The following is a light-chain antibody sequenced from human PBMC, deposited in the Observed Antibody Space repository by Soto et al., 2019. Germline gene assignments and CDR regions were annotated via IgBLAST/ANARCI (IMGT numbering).Light chain of an antibody. CDR1: SSNIGSNY. J-gene: IGLJ2*01. CDR2: RNN. V-gene: IGLV1-47*01. Sequence: QSVLTQPPSASVTPGQSVTISWSGSSSNIGSNYVYWYQQLPGTAPKLLIYRNNQRPSGVPDRFSGAKSGTSASLAISGLRSEDEADYYCAAWDDSLSGVVFGGGTKLTVL. CDR3: AAWDDSLSGVV.